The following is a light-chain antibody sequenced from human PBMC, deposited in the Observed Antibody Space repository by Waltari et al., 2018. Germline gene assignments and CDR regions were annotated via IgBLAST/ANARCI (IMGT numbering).Light chain of an antibody. CDR2: QDN. Sequence: SYELTQPPSVSVSPGQTASITCSGDNLGDKYACWYQQKPGQSPVLVMYQDNKRPSGIPWRFSGSNSGNTATLTISGTQAMDEADYYCQAWDSSTASFVFGTGTKITVL. CDR3: QAWDSSTASFV. CDR1: NLGDKY. V-gene: IGLV3-1*01. J-gene: IGLJ1*01.